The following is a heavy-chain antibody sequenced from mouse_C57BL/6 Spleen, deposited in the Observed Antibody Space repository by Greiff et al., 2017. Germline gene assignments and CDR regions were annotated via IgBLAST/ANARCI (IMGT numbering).Heavy chain of an antibody. CDR3: ARDGQGGAMDY. D-gene: IGHD3-3*01. CDR1: GFTFSDYY. CDR2: INYDGSST. V-gene: IGHV5-16*01. J-gene: IGHJ4*01. Sequence: EVHLVESEGGLVQPGSSMKLSCTASGFTFSDYYMAWVRQVPEKGLEWVANINYDGSSTYYLDSLKSRFIISRDNAKNILYLQMSSLKSEDTATYYCARDGQGGAMDYWGQGTSVTVSS.